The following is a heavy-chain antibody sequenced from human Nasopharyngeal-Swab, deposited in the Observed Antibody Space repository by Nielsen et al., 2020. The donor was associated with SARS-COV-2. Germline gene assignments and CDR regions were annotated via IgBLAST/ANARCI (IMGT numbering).Heavy chain of an antibody. Sequence: ASMKVSCRASGDTFTSIYMHWVRQAPGQGLEWMGIINPSGGGTTYAQMFQGRVTMTTDTSTSTVYMELSSLRSEDTAVYYCARALIRIGLEWLLYSAHYYGMDVWGQGTTVTVSS. CDR3: ARALIRIGLEWLLYSAHYYGMDV. CDR2: INPSGGGT. V-gene: IGHV1-46*01. D-gene: IGHD3-3*01. CDR1: GDTFTSIY. J-gene: IGHJ6*02.